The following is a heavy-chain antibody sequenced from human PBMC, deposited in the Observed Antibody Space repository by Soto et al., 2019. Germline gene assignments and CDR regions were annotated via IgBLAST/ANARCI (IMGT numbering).Heavy chain of an antibody. D-gene: IGHD3-16*01. V-gene: IGHV4-31*03. CDR3: ARGGHEDNWFDP. CDR2: IFHSGST. J-gene: IGHJ5*01. Sequence: PSETLSLTCTVSGGSISSGGYYWSWIRQHPGKGLEWIGYIFHSGSTYYNPSLRSRVATSFDTSKNQFALNLTSVTAADTAVYYCARGGHEDNWFDPWGQGTLVPSPQ. CDR1: GGSISSGGYY.